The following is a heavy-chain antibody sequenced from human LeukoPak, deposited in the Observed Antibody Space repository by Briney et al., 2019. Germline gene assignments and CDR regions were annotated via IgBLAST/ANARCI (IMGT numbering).Heavy chain of an antibody. V-gene: IGHV4-59*01. CDR2: IYYSGST. J-gene: IGHJ5*02. Sequence: SETKSLTCTVSGGSISSYYWSWVRQPPGKGLEWIGYIYYSGSTNYNPSLKSRVTISVDTSKNQFSLKLSSVTAADTAVYYCARSAATQYNWFDPWGQGTLVTVSS. CDR1: GGSISSYY. CDR3: ARSAATQYNWFDP. D-gene: IGHD2-15*01.